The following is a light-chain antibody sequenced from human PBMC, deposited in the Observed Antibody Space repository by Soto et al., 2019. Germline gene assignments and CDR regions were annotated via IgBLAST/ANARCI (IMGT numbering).Light chain of an antibody. J-gene: IGKJ2*01. CDR1: QIILHITGETF. CDR3: MQALQRPYT. Sequence: SQIILHITGETFLFWYLQKPGQSPQLLIYLGFNRASGVPDRVSGSGSGTYCTLKLRRVEAGDVGAYYCMQALQRPYTFGQGTKVDIK. CDR2: LGF. V-gene: IGKV2-28*01.